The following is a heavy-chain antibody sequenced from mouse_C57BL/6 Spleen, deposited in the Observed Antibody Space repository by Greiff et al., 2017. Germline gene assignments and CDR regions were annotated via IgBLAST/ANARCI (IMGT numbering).Heavy chain of an antibody. CDR1: GYTFTSYW. CDR2: INPSNGGT. V-gene: IGHV1-53*01. D-gene: IGHD3-2*02. Sequence: QVQLKQPGPELVKPGASVKLSCKASGYTFTSYWMHWVKQRPGQGLEWIGNINPSNGGTNYNEKFKSKATLTVDKSSSTAYMQLSSLTSEDSAVYYCARSGDSSGPLDYWGQGTTLTVSS. CDR3: ARSGDSSGPLDY. J-gene: IGHJ2*01.